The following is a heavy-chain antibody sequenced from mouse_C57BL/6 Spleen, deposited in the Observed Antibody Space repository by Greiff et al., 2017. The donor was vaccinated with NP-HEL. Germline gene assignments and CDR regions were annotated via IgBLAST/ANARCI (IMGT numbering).Heavy chain of an antibody. V-gene: IGHV5-4*03. Sequence: EVKLVESGGGLVKPGGSLKLSCAASGFTFSSYAMSWVRQTPEKRLEWVATISDGGSYTYYPDNVKGRFTISRDNAKNNLYLQMSHLKSEDTAMYYCARVDGYYPYYAMDYWGQGTSVTVSS. J-gene: IGHJ4*01. D-gene: IGHD2-3*01. CDR3: ARVDGYYPYYAMDY. CDR1: GFTFSSYA. CDR2: ISDGGSYT.